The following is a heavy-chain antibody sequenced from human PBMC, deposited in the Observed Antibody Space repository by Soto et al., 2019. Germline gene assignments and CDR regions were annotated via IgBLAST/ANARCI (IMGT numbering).Heavy chain of an antibody. CDR3: AKTMITFGGVIAKPFDY. V-gene: IGHV3-9*01. CDR1: GFTFDDYA. D-gene: IGHD3-16*02. Sequence: ESGGGLVQPGRSLRLSCAASGFTFDDYAMHWVRQAPGKGLEWVSGISWNSGSIGYADSVKGRFTISRDNAKNSLYLQMNSLRAEDTALYYCAKTMITFGGVIAKPFDYWGQGTLVTVSS. CDR2: ISWNSGSI. J-gene: IGHJ4*02.